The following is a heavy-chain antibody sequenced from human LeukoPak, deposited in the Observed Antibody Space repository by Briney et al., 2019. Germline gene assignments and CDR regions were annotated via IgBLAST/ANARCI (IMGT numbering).Heavy chain of an antibody. V-gene: IGHV4-61*02. D-gene: IGHD3-10*01. Sequence: SETLSLTCTVSGDSISSGDYYWSWIRQPAGKGLEWIGRISSSGSTNYNPSLKSRVTISVDTSKNQFSLKLSSVTAADTAVYYCSSRAEISFYGSGTYDGTLDYWGQGTLVTVSS. CDR1: GDSISSGDYY. J-gene: IGHJ4*02. CDR2: ISSSGST. CDR3: SSRAEISFYGSGTYDGTLDY.